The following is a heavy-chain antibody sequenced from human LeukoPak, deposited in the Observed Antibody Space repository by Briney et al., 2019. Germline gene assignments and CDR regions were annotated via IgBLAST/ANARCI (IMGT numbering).Heavy chain of an antibody. V-gene: IGHV3-23*01. D-gene: IGHD4-23*01. Sequence: PGGSLRLSCAASGFTFSSYAMSWVRQAPGKGLEWVSAISGSGGSTYYADSVKGRFTISRDNSKNTLYQQMNSLRAEDTAVYYCAKDLRFFDDYGGNYLDYWGQGTLVTVSS. CDR2: ISGSGGST. CDR1: GFTFSSYA. J-gene: IGHJ4*02. CDR3: AKDLRFFDDYGGNYLDY.